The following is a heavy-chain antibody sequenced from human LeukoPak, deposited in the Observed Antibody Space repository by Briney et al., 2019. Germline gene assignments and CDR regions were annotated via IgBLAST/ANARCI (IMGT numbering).Heavy chain of an antibody. V-gene: IGHV4-4*07. D-gene: IGHD3-10*01. CDR3: ARDRERGMVRGILDY. J-gene: IGHJ4*02. Sequence: SETLPLTCTVSGGSISSYYWSWIRQPAGKGLEWIGRIYTSGSTNYNPSLKSRVTISIDSSKNQFALKLKSVTAADTAVYYCARDRERGMVRGILDYWGQGTLVTVSS. CDR2: IYTSGST. CDR1: GGSISSYY.